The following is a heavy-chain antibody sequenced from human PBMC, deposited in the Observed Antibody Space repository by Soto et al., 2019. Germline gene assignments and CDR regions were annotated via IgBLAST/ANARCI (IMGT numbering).Heavy chain of an antibody. CDR1: GFTFSNYA. Sequence: GGSLRLSCAASGFTFSNYAMTWVRQAPGKGLEWVSIITGNGGSTYYADSVKGRFTISRDNSKNTLYLQMNSLRAEDTAVYYCARGVLRYFDWLFSSYYFDYWGQGTLVTVSS. D-gene: IGHD3-9*01. CDR2: ITGNGGST. J-gene: IGHJ4*02. V-gene: IGHV3-23*01. CDR3: ARGVLRYFDWLFSSYYFDY.